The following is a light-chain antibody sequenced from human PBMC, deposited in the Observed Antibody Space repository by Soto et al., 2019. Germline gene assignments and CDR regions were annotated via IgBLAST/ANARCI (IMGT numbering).Light chain of an antibody. CDR3: QHYGNSPQT. Sequence: EIVLTQSPGTLSLSPGERAILSCRSSQTVSSSYLAWYQQKPGQAPRLLIYSASSRATGIPDRFSGSGSGTDFTLTISRLEPEDFAVFYCQHYGNSPQTFGQGTKVDI. J-gene: IGKJ1*01. CDR1: QTVSSSY. CDR2: SAS. V-gene: IGKV3-20*01.